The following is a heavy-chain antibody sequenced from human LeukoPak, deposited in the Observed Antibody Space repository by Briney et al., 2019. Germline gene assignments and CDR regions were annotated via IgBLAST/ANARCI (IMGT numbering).Heavy chain of an antibody. Sequence: SETLSLTCTVSGGSISSYYWSWIRQPPGKGLEWIGYIYYSGSTNYNPSLKSRVTISVDTSKNQLSLKLSSVTAADTAVYYCARAEDSSGWYNNYWGQGTLVTVSS. V-gene: IGHV4-59*01. D-gene: IGHD6-19*01. CDR1: GGSISSYY. J-gene: IGHJ4*02. CDR2: IYYSGST. CDR3: ARAEDSSGWYNNY.